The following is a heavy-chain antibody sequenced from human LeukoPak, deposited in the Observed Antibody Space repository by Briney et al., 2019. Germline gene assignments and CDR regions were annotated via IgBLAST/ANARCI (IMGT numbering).Heavy chain of an antibody. D-gene: IGHD3-10*01. CDR3: ANSRGYGSGNL. Sequence: GGSLRLSCTASGITFVGYAMSWVRQAPGKGLEWISAVSGSGDRTYYAGSVKGRFTISRDNSKNIVYLRMNSLRAEDTAVYFCANSRGYGSGNLWGQGTLVTVSS. J-gene: IGHJ4*02. V-gene: IGHV3-23*01. CDR2: VSGSGDRT. CDR1: GITFVGYA.